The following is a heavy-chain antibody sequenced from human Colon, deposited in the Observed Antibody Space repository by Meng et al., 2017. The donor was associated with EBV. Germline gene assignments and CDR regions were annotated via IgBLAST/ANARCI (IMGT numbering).Heavy chain of an antibody. CDR3: ERDLSSCAWYQGDS. D-gene: IGHD6-19*01. J-gene: IGHJ4*02. V-gene: IGHV3-21*01. CDR1: GFTFNSYT. Sequence: EVQLVESGGGLVKPGGSXXLCCAASGFTFNSYTMNRVRQAPGKGLEWVSSISSGSTYIYYADSVKGRFSISRDNAKRSLYLQMNSLRADDTAVYYCERDLSSCAWYQGDSWGQGTLVTVSS. CDR2: ISSGSTYI.